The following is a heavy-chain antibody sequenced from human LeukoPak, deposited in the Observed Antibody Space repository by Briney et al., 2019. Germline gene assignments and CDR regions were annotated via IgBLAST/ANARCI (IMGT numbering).Heavy chain of an antibody. D-gene: IGHD6-13*01. Sequence: PSETLSLTCAVYGGSFSGYYWSWIRQPPGKGLEWIGEINHSGSTNYNPSLKSRVTISVDTSKNQFSLKLSSVTAADTAVYYCARAARSSSWFFDYWGQGTLVNVSS. CDR3: ARAARSSSWFFDY. V-gene: IGHV4-34*01. CDR1: GGSFSGYY. CDR2: INHSGST. J-gene: IGHJ4*02.